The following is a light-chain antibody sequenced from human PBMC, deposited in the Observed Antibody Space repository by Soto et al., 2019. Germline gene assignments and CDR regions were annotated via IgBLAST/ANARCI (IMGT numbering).Light chain of an antibody. CDR3: QTWATGIQV. CDR2: VNSDGSH. V-gene: IGLV4-69*01. J-gene: IGLJ3*02. CDR1: SGHSTYS. Sequence: QPVLTQSPSASASLGASVKLTCTLTSGHSTYSIAWHQLQPDKGPRYLMKVNSDGSHSKGDGIPDRFSGSSSGTERYLTISSLQSEDEADYYCQTWATGIQVFGGGTQLTVL.